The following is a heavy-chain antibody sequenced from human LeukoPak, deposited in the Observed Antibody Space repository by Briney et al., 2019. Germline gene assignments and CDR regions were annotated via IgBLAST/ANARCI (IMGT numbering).Heavy chain of an antibody. CDR1: GGAFSSYA. D-gene: IGHD2-2*01. CDR2: IIPIFGTA. V-gene: IGHV1-69*05. Sequence: ASVKVSCKASGGAFSSYAISWVRQAPGQGLEWMGGIIPIFGTANYAQKFQGRVTITTDESTSTAYMELSSLRSEDTAVYYCARTDGSAINYFDYWGQGTLVTVSS. J-gene: IGHJ4*02. CDR3: ARTDGSAINYFDY.